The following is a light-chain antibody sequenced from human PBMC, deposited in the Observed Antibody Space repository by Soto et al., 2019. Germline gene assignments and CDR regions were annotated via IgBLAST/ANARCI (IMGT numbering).Light chain of an antibody. CDR3: LQHNSYPWT. J-gene: IGKJ1*01. Sequence: DIQMTQSPSSLSASIGDRVTITCRASQDIRSDLGWYQQKPGKAPKRLIYAASSLQSGVPSRFSGSGSGTEFTLTISSLQSEDFATYYCLQHNSYPWTFGQGTKVEIK. V-gene: IGKV1-17*01. CDR1: QDIRSD. CDR2: AAS.